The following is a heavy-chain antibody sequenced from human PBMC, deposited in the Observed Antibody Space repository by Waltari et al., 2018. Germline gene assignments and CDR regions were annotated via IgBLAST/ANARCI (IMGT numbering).Heavy chain of an antibody. CDR3: ARAWRGTTSHCLDS. CDR1: GFTFSDSW. Sequence: EVQLVESGGGLVQPGGSLRLSCVTSGFTFSDSWMHWVRQAPGEGLVWVSRINGDETTTAYADSVKGRFTISRDNAKNTVFLQMNSLGVEDTAVYYCARAWRGTTSHCLDSWGQGTLVTVSS. D-gene: IGHD1-1*01. J-gene: IGHJ4*02. CDR2: INGDETTT. V-gene: IGHV3-74*01.